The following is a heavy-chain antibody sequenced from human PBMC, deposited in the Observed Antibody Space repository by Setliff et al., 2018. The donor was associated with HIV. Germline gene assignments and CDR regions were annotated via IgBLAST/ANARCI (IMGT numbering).Heavy chain of an antibody. CDR2: IYYSGSSGST. V-gene: IGHV4-31*03. D-gene: IGHD3-9*01. CDR1: GGSISSGGYY. J-gene: IGHJ6*03. CDR3: ARSGNILTDYSYYSYFMDV. Sequence: SETLSLTCTVSGGSISSGGYYWSWIRQHPGKGLEWIGHIYYSGSSGSTYYNPSLKSRVTISVDTSKNQFSLKLTSVTAADTAVYYCARSGNILTDYSYYSYFMDVWGGGTTVT.